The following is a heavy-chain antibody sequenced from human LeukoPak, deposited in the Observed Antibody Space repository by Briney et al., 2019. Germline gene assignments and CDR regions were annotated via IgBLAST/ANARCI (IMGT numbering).Heavy chain of an antibody. J-gene: IGHJ4*02. CDR1: GFTFSSYA. CDR2: IRYDGSNK. CDR3: AKLSIAVAGTPFDY. Sequence: GGPLRLSCAASGFTFSSYAMTWVRQAPGKGLEWVAFIRYDGSNKYYADSVKGRFTISRGNSKNTLYLQMNSLRAEDTAVYYCAKLSIAVAGTPFDYWGQGTLVTVSS. V-gene: IGHV3-30*02. D-gene: IGHD6-19*01.